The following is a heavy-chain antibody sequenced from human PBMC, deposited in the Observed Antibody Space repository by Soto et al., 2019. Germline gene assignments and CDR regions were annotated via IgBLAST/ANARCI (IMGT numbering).Heavy chain of an antibody. CDR2: IYYSGST. CDR1: GGSISSSSYY. Sequence: SETRSLTCTVSGGSISSSSYYWGWIRQPPGKGLEWIGSIYYSGSTYYNPSLKSRVTISVDTSKNQFSLKLSSVTAADTAVYYCARRPYYFDYWGQGTLVTVS. CDR3: ARRPYYFDY. J-gene: IGHJ4*02. V-gene: IGHV4-39*01.